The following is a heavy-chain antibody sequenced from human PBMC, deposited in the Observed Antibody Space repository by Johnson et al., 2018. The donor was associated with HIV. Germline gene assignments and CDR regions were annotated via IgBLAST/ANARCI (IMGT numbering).Heavy chain of an antibody. V-gene: IGHV3-11*04. CDR1: EFTFSDYY. J-gene: IGHJ3*02. Sequence: QVQLVESGGGVVQPGGSLRLSCAASEFTFSDYYMNWIRQAPGKGLEWVSYISSSGSTIYYADSVKGRFTISRDIAKNSLYLQMNSLRAEDTAVYYCARDETITGDGAFDIWGQGTMVTVSS. D-gene: IGHD7-27*01. CDR3: ARDETITGDGAFDI. CDR2: ISSSGSTI.